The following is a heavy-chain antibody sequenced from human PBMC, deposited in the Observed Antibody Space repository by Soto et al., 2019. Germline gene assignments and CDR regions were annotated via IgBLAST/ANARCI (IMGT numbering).Heavy chain of an antibody. Sequence: SQTLSLTCAISGDSVSSNSAAWNWIRQSPSRGLEWLGGTYYRSKWYNDYAVSVKSRITINPDTSKNQFSLQLNSVTPEDTAVYYCARGRREWLSNYYGMDVWGQGTTVTVSS. CDR1: GDSVSSNSAA. CDR3: ARGRREWLSNYYGMDV. CDR2: TYYRSKWYN. V-gene: IGHV6-1*01. D-gene: IGHD6-19*01. J-gene: IGHJ6*02.